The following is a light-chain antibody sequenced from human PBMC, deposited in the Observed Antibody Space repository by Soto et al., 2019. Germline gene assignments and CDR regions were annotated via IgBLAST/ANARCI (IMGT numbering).Light chain of an antibody. CDR2: EVT. Sequence: QSVLTQPPSASGSPGQSVAISCTGTSSDVGGYNYVSWYQHHPGKAPKLMIYEVTKRPSGVPDRFSGSKSGNTASLTVSGLQAEDEADYYCSSYAGSDSYVFGSGTKRTVL. CDR3: SSYAGSDSYV. CDR1: SSDVGGYNY. V-gene: IGLV2-8*01. J-gene: IGLJ1*01.